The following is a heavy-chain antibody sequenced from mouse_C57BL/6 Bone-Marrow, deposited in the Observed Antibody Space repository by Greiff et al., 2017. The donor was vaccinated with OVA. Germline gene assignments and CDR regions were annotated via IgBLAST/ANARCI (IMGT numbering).Heavy chain of an antibody. CDR1: GYTFTNYW. Sequence: QVQLQQSGAELVRPGTSVKMSCKASGYTFTNYWIGWAKQRPGHGLEWIGDIYPGGGYTNYNEKFKGKATLTADKSSSTAYMQFSSLTSEDSAIDYCARRGRGGYYYGLDYWGQGTTLTVSS. J-gene: IGHJ2*01. D-gene: IGHD1-1*01. CDR3: ARRGRGGYYYGLDY. V-gene: IGHV1-63*01. CDR2: IYPGGGYT.